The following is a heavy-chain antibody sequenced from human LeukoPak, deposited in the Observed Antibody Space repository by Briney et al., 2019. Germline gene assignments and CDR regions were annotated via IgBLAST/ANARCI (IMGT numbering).Heavy chain of an antibody. CDR2: ISYDGSNK. Sequence: GSLRLSCAASGFTFSSYAMHWVRQAPGKGLEWVAVISYDGSNKYYADSVKGRFTISRDNAKNSLFLQMNSLRAEDTAVYYCARGPPFLGIYNYYYMDVWGKGTTVTVSS. J-gene: IGHJ6*03. D-gene: IGHD3-3*02. CDR3: ARGPPFLGIYNYYYMDV. CDR1: GFTFSSYA. V-gene: IGHV3-30-3*01.